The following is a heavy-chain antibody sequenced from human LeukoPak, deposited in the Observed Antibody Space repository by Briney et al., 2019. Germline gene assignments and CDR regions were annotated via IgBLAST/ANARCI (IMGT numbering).Heavy chain of an antibody. CDR3: AKGIAGSRSSSSPDS. Sequence: GGSLRLSCAASGFTFSNYAMSWVRQAPGKGLQWVSPISGSDGSTNFADSVRGRFTISRDNAKNTLYLQINSLRAEDTAMYYCAKGIAGSRSSSSPDSWGQRTPVTVSP. J-gene: IGHJ4*02. D-gene: IGHD2-15*01. CDR1: GFTFSNYA. V-gene: IGHV3-23*01. CDR2: ISGSDGST.